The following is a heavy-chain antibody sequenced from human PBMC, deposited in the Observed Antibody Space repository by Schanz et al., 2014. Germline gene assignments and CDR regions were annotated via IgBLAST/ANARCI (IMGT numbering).Heavy chain of an antibody. J-gene: IGHJ4*02. CDR3: ARVRYDILTDYYTEYYFDS. CDR2: ISYDGSNK. D-gene: IGHD3-9*01. V-gene: IGHV3-30*03. CDR1: GFTSSNAW. Sequence: VQLVESGGGLVKPGGSLRLSCAASGFTSSNAWMSWVRQAPGKGLEWVAVISYDGSNKYYADSVKGRFTISRDNSKNTLYLQVNSLRAEDTAVYYCARVRYDILTDYYTEYYFDSWGQGTLVAVSS.